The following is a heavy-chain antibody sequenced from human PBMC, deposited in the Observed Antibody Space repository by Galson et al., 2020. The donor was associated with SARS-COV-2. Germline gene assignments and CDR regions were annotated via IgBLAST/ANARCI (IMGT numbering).Heavy chain of an antibody. CDR1: GDSVSSNSAA. Sequence: SETLSLTCDISGDSVSSNSAAWNWIRQSPSRGLEWLGRTYYRSKWSSDYAVSVKSRISINPDASKNQFSLQLRSVIPEDTAVYYCARSPGVTVARTMDVWSQGTTVTVSS. CDR3: ARSPGVTVARTMDV. D-gene: IGHD6-19*01. J-gene: IGHJ6*02. CDR2: TYYRSKWSS. V-gene: IGHV6-1*01.